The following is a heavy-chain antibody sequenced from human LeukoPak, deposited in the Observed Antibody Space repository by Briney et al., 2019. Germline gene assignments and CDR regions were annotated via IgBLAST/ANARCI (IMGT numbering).Heavy chain of an antibody. V-gene: IGHV3-30*04. Sequence: GGSLRLSCAASGFTFSSYAMHWVRQAPGKGLEWVAVISYDGSNKYYADSVKGRFTISRDNSKNSLYLQMNSLRAEDTAVYYCARGDVGLQLWTPGYWGQGTLVTVSS. J-gene: IGHJ4*02. CDR3: ARGDVGLQLWTPGY. D-gene: IGHD5-18*01. CDR2: ISYDGSNK. CDR1: GFTFSSYA.